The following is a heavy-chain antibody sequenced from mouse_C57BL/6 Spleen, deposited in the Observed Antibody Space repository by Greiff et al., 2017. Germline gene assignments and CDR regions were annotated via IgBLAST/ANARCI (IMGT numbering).Heavy chain of an antibody. V-gene: IGHV14-4*01. CDR2: IDPENGDT. CDR3: TTPSITTVVARRFAY. J-gene: IGHJ3*01. CDR1: GFNIKDDY. Sequence: VQLQQSGAELVRPGASVKLSCTASGFNIKDDYMHWVKQRPEQGLEWIGWIDPENGDTEYASKFQGKATITAGTSSNTAYLQLSSLTSEDTAVYYCTTPSITTVVARRFAYWGQGTLVTVSA. D-gene: IGHD1-1*01.